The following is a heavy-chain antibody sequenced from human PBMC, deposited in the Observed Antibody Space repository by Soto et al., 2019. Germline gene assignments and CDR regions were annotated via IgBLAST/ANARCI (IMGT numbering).Heavy chain of an antibody. D-gene: IGHD6-19*01. V-gene: IGHV1-2*02. CDR2: INLYRGVT. J-gene: IGHJ6*02. CDR1: GYTFTSYG. CDR3: ARDIAVAGLRGGVDV. Sequence: ASVKVSCKASGYTFTSYGISWVRQAPGQGLEWMGWINLYRGVTNLAQKFQDRVTLTGDTSISTAYLELSSLRSDDTAVYYCARDIAVAGLRGGVDVWGQGTTVTVS.